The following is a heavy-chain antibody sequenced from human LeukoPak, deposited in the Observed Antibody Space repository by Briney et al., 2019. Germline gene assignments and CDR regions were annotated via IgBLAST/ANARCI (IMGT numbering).Heavy chain of an antibody. J-gene: IGHJ4*02. CDR2: INHSGST. Sequence: SEILSLTCAVYGGSFSGYYWSWIRQPPGKGLEWIGEINHSGSTNYNPSLKSRVTISVDTSKNQFSLKLSSVTAADTAVYYCARGPPFHDILTGYIVPGSYDYWGQGTLVTVSS. CDR1: GGSFSGYY. CDR3: ARGPPFHDILTGYIVPGSYDY. V-gene: IGHV4-34*01. D-gene: IGHD3-9*01.